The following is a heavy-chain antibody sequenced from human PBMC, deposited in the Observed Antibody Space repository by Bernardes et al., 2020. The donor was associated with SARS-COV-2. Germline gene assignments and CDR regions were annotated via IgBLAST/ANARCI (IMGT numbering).Heavy chain of an antibody. CDR1: GFTFSNYN. D-gene: IGHD2-15*01. V-gene: IGHV3-48*02. J-gene: IGHJ4*02. CDR2: ISSSSSTI. Sequence: VGSLRLSCAASGFTFSNYNMNWVRQAPGKGLEWVSFISSSSSTIYYADSVKGRFTVSRDNAKNSLYLQMNSLRDEDTAVYYCACGGSCYFDYWGQGTLVTVSS. CDR3: ACGGSCYFDY.